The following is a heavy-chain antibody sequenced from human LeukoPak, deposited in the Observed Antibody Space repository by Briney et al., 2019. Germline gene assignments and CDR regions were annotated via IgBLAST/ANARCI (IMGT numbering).Heavy chain of an antibody. V-gene: IGHV1-58*02. J-gene: IGHJ6*02. CDR2: IVVGSGNT. CDR3: ASGPYYDSSGYPYYCYGMDV. CDR1: GFTFTSSA. D-gene: IGHD3-22*01. Sequence: SVKVSCEASGFTFTSSAMQWVRQARGQRLEWIGWIVVGSGNTNYAQKFQERVTITRDMSTSTAYMELSSLRSEDTAVYYCASGPYYDSSGYPYYCYGMDVWGQGTTVTVSS.